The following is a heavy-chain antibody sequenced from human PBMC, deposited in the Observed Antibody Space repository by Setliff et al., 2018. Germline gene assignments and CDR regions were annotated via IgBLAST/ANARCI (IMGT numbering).Heavy chain of an antibody. Sequence: GASVKVSCKASGYTFTGYYMHWVRQAPGQGLEWMGWINPNSGGTNYAQKFQGWVTMTRDTSISTAYMELSRLRSDDTAVYYRARDLLYSGSYFGYYYGMDVWGQGTTVTVSS. CDR3: ARDLLYSGSYFGYYYGMDV. D-gene: IGHD1-26*01. CDR2: INPNSGGT. J-gene: IGHJ6*02. V-gene: IGHV1-2*04. CDR1: GYTFTGYY.